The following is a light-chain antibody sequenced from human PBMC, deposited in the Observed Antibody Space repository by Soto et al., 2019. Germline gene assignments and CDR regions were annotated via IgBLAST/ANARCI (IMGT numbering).Light chain of an antibody. J-gene: IGLJ1*01. CDR3: SSYASSSPFV. CDR1: GSDVGGYKY. V-gene: IGLV2-14*01. CDR2: DVS. Sequence: QSVLTQPASVSGSPGQSITISCTGTGSDVGGYKYVSWYQQLPGKAPKLMIYDVSYRPSGVSDRFSGSKSGNTASLIISGLQAEDEADYYCSSYASSSPFVFGTGTKFTVL.